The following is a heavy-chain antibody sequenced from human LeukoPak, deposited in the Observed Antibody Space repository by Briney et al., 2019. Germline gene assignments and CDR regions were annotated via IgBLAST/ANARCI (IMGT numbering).Heavy chain of an antibody. CDR2: IYYTGT. Sequence: SETLSLTCTVSGGSVSDYYWSWIRQSPGKGLEWIGYIYYTGTSYNPSLKSRVTISADTSKNQFSLNLSSVTAADTAMYYCAKSGGYGLIDYWGQGTRVTVSS. D-gene: IGHD1-26*01. V-gene: IGHV4-59*08. CDR3: AKSGGYGLIDY. J-gene: IGHJ4*02. CDR1: GGSVSDYY.